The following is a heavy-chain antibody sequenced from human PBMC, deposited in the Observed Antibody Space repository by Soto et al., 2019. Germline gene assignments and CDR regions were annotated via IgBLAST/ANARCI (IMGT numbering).Heavy chain of an antibody. CDR1: GYTFTPYG. CDR2: ISTYNGNT. Sequence: QVQLVQSGAEVKKPGASVKVSCKASGYTFTPYGMSWVRQAPGQGLDWMGWISTYNGNTKYAERLQGRVTMTTDTTTSTDYIELRSLRSDDTAVYYCARGPTDYYVNSGNYFLDYWGQGTLVTVSS. V-gene: IGHV1-18*01. D-gene: IGHD3-22*01. CDR3: ARGPTDYYVNSGNYFLDY. J-gene: IGHJ4*02.